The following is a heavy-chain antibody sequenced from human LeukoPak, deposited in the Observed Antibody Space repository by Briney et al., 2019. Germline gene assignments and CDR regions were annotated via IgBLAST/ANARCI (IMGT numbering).Heavy chain of an antibody. J-gene: IGHJ4*02. Sequence: SVKVSCKASGGTFSSYAISWVRQAPGQGLEWMGGIIPIFGTANYAQRFQGGVTITADESTSTAYMELSSLRSEDTAVYYCARDSPYSNYGGYWGQGTLVTVSS. CDR1: GGTFSSYA. CDR3: ARDSPYSNYGGY. V-gene: IGHV1-69*13. D-gene: IGHD4-11*01. CDR2: IIPIFGTA.